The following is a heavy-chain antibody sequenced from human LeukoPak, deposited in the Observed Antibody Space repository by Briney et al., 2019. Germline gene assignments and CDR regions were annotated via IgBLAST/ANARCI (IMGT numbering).Heavy chain of an antibody. D-gene: IGHD2-15*01. CDR3: ARGVVVAVAATSNWFDP. CDR2: ISYDGSNK. J-gene: IGHJ5*02. V-gene: IGHV3-30-3*01. CDR1: GFTFTAYW. Sequence: GGSLRLSCAASGFTFTAYWLHWVRQAPGKGLEWVAVISYDGSNKYYADSVKGRFTISRDNSKNTLYLQMNSLRAEDTAVYYCARGVVVAVAATSNWFDPWGQGTLVTVSS.